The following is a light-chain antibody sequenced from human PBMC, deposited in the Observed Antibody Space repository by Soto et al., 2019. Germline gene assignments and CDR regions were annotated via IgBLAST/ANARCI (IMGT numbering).Light chain of an antibody. CDR3: QQCNIPPYT. Sequence: DIQMTQSPSSLSASVGDRVTITCRASQSISSYLNWYQQKPGKAPNLLIYAASDLQNGVPSRFSGSGSGTDFTLTISSLQPEDFATYYCQQCNIPPYTFGQGTKLEIK. V-gene: IGKV1-39*01. CDR2: AAS. CDR1: QSISSY. J-gene: IGKJ2*01.